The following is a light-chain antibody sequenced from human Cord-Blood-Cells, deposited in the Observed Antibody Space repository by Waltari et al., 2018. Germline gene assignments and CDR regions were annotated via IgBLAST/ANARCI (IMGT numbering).Light chain of an antibody. CDR2: EVS. Sequence: QSALTQPASVSGSPGQSITISCTGTSSDVGGYNYVSWYQQHPGKAAKLMVYEVSNRPSGVASRFSGSKSGNTASLPISGLQAEDEADYYCSSYTSSSTLYVFGTGTKVTVL. V-gene: IGLV2-14*01. CDR3: SSYTSSSTLYV. J-gene: IGLJ1*01. CDR1: SSDVGGYNY.